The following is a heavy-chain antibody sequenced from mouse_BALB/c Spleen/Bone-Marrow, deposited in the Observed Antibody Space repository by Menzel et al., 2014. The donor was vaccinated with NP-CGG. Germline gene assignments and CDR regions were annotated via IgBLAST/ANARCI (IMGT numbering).Heavy chain of an antibody. CDR3: TRAQSGYFAY. CDR1: GFTFSSHT. CDR2: ISSGGSYT. D-gene: IGHD4-1*01. V-gene: IGHV5-6-4*01. J-gene: IGHJ3*01. Sequence: EVQLVESGGGLVKPGGSLKLSCAASGFTFSSHTMSWVRQTPEKRLEWVATISSGGSYTYYPDSVKGRFTISRDNAKNTLYLQMSSLKSEDTAMYYCTRAQSGYFAYWGQGTLVTVSA.